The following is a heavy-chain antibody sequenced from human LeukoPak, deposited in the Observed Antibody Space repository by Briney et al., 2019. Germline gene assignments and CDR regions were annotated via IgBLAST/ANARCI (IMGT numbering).Heavy chain of an antibody. V-gene: IGHV1-18*01. D-gene: IGHD4-17*01. CDR1: GYIFTNYG. J-gene: IGHJ6*02. CDR3: ARVMTTVTTYYYYGMDV. CDR2: INTNNGNT. Sequence: ASVKVSCKASGYIFTNYGLTWVRQAPGQGLEWMGWINTNNGNTNYAQKFQGRVTITADKSTSTAYMELSSLRSEDTAVYYCARVMTTVTTYYYYGMDVWGQGTTVTVSS.